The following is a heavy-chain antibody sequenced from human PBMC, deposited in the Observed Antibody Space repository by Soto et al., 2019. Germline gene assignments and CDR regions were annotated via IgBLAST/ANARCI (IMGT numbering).Heavy chain of an antibody. D-gene: IGHD6-19*01. V-gene: IGHV1-2*02. CDR2: INPNSGGT. Sequence: ASVKLSCKASGYSFTGYYMHWVRQAPGQGLEWMGWINPNSGGTNYAQKFQGRVTMTRDTSISPAYRELSRLRSDDTAVYYCAIDHSGWNVNWFDPSSQGTLVTV. CDR1: GYSFTGYY. CDR3: AIDHSGWNVNWFDP. J-gene: IGHJ5*02.